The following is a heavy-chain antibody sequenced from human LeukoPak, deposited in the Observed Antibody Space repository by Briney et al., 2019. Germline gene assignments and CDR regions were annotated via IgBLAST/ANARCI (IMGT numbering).Heavy chain of an antibody. D-gene: IGHD2-15*01. CDR2: INSDGSST. CDR1: EFTFSSYW. CDR3: AKDKPGPPYCSGNNCFDAFDS. J-gene: IGHJ3*02. V-gene: IGHV3-74*01. Sequence: PGGSLRLSCAASEFTFSSYWMHWVRQAPGKGLVWVSRINSDGSSTSYADSVKGRFTISRDNAKNTLYLQMNSLRAEDTAVYYCAKDKPGPPYCSGNNCFDAFDSWGQGTMVTVS.